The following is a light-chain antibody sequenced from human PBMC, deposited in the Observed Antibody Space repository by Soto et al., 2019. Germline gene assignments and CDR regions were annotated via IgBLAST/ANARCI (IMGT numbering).Light chain of an antibody. Sequence: DIQMTQSPSSVSASVGDRVTITCRASQGISSWLAWYQQKPGKATTLLIYVASSLPSGVPSRFSGSGSGTDFTLTISSLTPEDFENYACQQANSPHTFVGGTKVEIK. J-gene: IGKJ4*01. CDR1: QGISSW. CDR3: QQANSPHT. V-gene: IGKV1-12*01. CDR2: VAS.